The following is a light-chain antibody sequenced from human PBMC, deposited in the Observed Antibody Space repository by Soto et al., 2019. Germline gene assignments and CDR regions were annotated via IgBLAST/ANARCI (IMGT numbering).Light chain of an antibody. CDR2: AAS. J-gene: IGKJ2*01. CDR3: QQTDRFPYT. CDR1: QGISSW. Sequence: DIQMTQSPSSVSASVGDRVPIPCRASQGISSWLVWYQQKPGKAPQLLIYAASSLQGGVPSRFSGSGSGTDFTRAISSLQSEDFATYYCQQTDRFPYTFGQWTKLEIK. V-gene: IGKV1-12*01.